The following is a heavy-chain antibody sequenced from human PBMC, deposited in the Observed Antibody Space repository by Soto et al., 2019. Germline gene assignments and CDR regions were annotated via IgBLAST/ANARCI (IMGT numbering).Heavy chain of an antibody. D-gene: IGHD3-3*01. J-gene: IGHJ3*02. CDR1: GFTFSNAW. CDR2: IKSKTDGGTT. Sequence: GGSLRLSCAASGFTFSNAWMSWVRQAPGKGLEWVGRIKSKTDGGTTDYAAPVKGRFTISRDDSKNTLYLQMNSLKTEDTAVYYCTSRERPYYDFWSGSYPDAFDIWGQGTMVTVSS. CDR3: TSRERPYYDFWSGSYPDAFDI. V-gene: IGHV3-15*01.